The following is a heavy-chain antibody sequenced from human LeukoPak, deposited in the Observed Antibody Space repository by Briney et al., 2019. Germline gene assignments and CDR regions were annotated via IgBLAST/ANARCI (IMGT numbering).Heavy chain of an antibody. CDR2: ISSSGSTI. D-gene: IGHD5-18*01. J-gene: IGHJ4*02. V-gene: IGHV3-11*01. CDR1: GFTFSDYY. Sequence: GGSLRLSCAASGFTFSDYYMSWIRQAPGKGLEWVSYISSSGSTIYYADSVKGRFTISRDNSRNTLYLQMNSLRAEDTAIYYCTKRTGRDTRDHWGQGTLVTVSS. CDR3: TKRTGRDTRDH.